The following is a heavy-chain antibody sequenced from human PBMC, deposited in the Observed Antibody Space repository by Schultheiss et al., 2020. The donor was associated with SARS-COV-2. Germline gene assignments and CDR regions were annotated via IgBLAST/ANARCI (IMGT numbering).Heavy chain of an antibody. J-gene: IGHJ6*02. V-gene: IGHV3-30-3*01. CDR2: ISYDGSNK. CDR3: AREPPPTTIFGVVIHNHYYYYGMDV. Sequence: GESLKISCAASGFTLSSYAMHWVRQAPGKGLEWVAVISYDGSNKYYADSVKGRFTISRDNSKNTLYLQMNSLRAEDTAVYYCAREPPPTTIFGVVIHNHYYYYGMDVWGQGTTVTVSS. D-gene: IGHD3-3*01. CDR1: GFTLSSYA.